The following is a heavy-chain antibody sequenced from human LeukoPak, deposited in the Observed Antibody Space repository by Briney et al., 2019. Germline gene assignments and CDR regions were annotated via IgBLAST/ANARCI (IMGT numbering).Heavy chain of an antibody. CDR3: APGYYYDSSGYYSGY. CDR1: GFTFDDYA. V-gene: IGHV3-43*02. D-gene: IGHD3-22*01. CDR2: ISGDGGST. Sequence: GGSLRLTCAASGFTFDDYAMHWVRQAPGKGLEWVSLISGDGGSTCYADSVKGRFTISRDNSKNSLYLQMNSLRTEDTALYYCAPGYYYDSSGYYSGYWGQGTLVTVSS. J-gene: IGHJ4*02.